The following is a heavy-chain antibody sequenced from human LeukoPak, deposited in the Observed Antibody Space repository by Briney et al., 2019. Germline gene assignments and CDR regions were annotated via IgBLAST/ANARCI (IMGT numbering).Heavy chain of an antibody. D-gene: IGHD1-26*01. V-gene: IGHV1-8*01. Sequence: ASVKVSCKASGYTFTSYDINWVRQATGQGLEWMGWMNPNSGNTGYAQKFQGRVTMTRNTSISTAYMELSSLRSEDTAVYYCARDQYIRGSYRGVAFDIWGQGTMVTVSS. CDR3: ARDQYIRGSYRGVAFDI. J-gene: IGHJ3*02. CDR1: GYTFTSYD. CDR2: MNPNSGNT.